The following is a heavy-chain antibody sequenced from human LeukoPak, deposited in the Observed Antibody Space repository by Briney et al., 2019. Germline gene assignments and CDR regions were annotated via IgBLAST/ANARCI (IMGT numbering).Heavy chain of an antibody. CDR3: ARENHHDILTGYRFDY. CDR2: IYYSGST. Sequence: SETLSLTCTVSGGSISSYYWSWIRQPPGKGLEWIGYIYYSGSTNYNPSLKSRVTISVDTSKNQFSLKLSSVTAADTAVYYCARENHHDILTGYRFDYWGQGTLVTVSS. V-gene: IGHV4-59*12. CDR1: GGSISSYY. D-gene: IGHD3-9*01. J-gene: IGHJ4*02.